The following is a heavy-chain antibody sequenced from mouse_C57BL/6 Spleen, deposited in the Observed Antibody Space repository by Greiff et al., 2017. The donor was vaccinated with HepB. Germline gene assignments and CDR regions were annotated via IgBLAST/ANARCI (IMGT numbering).Heavy chain of an antibody. CDR3: ARWGYSSSFDY. CDR2: INPNNGGT. CDR1: GYTFTDYN. V-gene: IGHV1-22*01. D-gene: IGHD2-12*01. Sequence: EVQLQQSGPELVKPGASVKMSCKASGYTFTDYNMHWVKQSHGKSLEWIGYINPNNGGTSYNQKFKGKATLTVYKSSSTAYMEIRSLTSEDSAVYYCARWGYSSSFDYWGQGTTLTVSS. J-gene: IGHJ2*01.